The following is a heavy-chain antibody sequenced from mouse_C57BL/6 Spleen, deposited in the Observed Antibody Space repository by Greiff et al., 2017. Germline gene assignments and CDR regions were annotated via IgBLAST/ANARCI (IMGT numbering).Heavy chain of an antibody. J-gene: IGHJ3*01. D-gene: IGHD2-3*01. CDR3: SYDLL. V-gene: IGHV1-74*01. Sequence: QVQLQQPGAELVKPGASGYTFTSYWMHWVKQRPGQGLEWIGRIHPSDSDTNYNQKFKGKATLTVDKSSSTAYMQLSSLTSVDSAVYYCSYDLLWGQGTLVTVSA. CDR1: GYTFTSYW. CDR2: IHPSDSDT.